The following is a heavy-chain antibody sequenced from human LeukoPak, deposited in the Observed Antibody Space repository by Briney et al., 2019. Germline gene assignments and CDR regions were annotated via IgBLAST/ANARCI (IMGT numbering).Heavy chain of an antibody. V-gene: IGHV4-61*02. D-gene: IGHD1-26*01. CDR2: IYTSGST. CDR3: ASTVGATT. Sequence: KPSQTLSLTCTVSGGSISSGSYYWSWIRQPAGKGLEWIGRIYTSGSTNYNPSLKSRVTISVDTSKNQFSLKLSSVTAADTAVYYCASTVGATTWGQGTLVTVSS. CDR1: GGSISSGSYY. J-gene: IGHJ5*02.